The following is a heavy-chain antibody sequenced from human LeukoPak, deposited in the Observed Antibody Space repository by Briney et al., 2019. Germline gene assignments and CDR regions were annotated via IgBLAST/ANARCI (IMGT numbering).Heavy chain of an antibody. D-gene: IGHD6-19*01. J-gene: IGHJ4*02. Sequence: PGGSLRLSCAASGFTFSSYGMHWVRQAPGKGLEWVANIKQDGSEKYYVDSVKGRFTISRDNAKNSLYLQMNSLRAEDTAVYYCASWYSSGWQNWGQGTLVTVSS. CDR1: GFTFSSYG. CDR3: ASWYSSGWQN. V-gene: IGHV3-7*01. CDR2: IKQDGSEK.